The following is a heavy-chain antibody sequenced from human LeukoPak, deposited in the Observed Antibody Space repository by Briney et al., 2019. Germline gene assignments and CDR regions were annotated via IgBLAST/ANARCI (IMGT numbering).Heavy chain of an antibody. Sequence: AISGSGGSTYYAASVKGRFTISRDNSKNTLYLQMNSLSAEDTAVYYCAKDWRRSDYYYMDVWGKGTTVTVSS. J-gene: IGHJ6*03. V-gene: IGHV3-23*01. CDR3: AKDWRRSDYYYMDV. CDR2: ISGSGGST.